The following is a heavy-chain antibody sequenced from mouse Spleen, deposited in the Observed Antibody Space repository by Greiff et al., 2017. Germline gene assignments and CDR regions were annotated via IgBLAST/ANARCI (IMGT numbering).Heavy chain of an antibody. D-gene: IGHD3-2*02. CDR2: INPSTGGT. V-gene: IGHV1-42*01. J-gene: IGHJ4*01. CDR1: GYSFTGYY. Sequence: VQLKESGPELVKPGASVKISCKASGYSFTGYYMNWVKQSPEKSLEWIGEINPSTGGTTYNQKFKAKATLTVDKSSSTAYMQLKSLTSEDSAVYYCARGDSSGTDYAMDYWGQGTSVTVSS. CDR3: ARGDSSGTDYAMDY.